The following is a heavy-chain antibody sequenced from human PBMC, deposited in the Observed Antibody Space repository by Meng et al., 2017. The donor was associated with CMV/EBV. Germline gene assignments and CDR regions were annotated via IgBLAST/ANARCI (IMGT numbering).Heavy chain of an antibody. V-gene: IGHV4-39*01. Sequence: QLQLQESGPGLVKPSETLSLTCTVSGGSISSSSYYWGWIRQPPEKGLEWIGSIYYSGSTYYNPSLKSRVTISVDTSKNQFSLKLSSVTAADTAVYYCARYSGSYYSYWGQGTWSPSPQ. D-gene: IGHD1-26*01. CDR1: GGSISSSSYY. CDR2: IYYSGST. CDR3: ARYSGSYYSY. J-gene: IGHJ4*02.